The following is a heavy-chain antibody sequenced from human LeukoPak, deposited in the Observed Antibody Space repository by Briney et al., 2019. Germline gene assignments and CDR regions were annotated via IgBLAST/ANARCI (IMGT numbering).Heavy chain of an antibody. CDR2: IYYSGST. Sequence: PSETLSLTCTVSGGSISSSSYYWGWIRQPPGKGLEWIGSIYYSGSTYYNPSLKSRVTISVDTSKNQFSLKLSSVTAADTAVYYCASLRGYSGYDWDYYGMDVWGQGTTVTVSS. V-gene: IGHV4-39*01. CDR1: GGSISSSSYY. CDR3: ASLRGYSGYDWDYYGMDV. J-gene: IGHJ6*02. D-gene: IGHD5-12*01.